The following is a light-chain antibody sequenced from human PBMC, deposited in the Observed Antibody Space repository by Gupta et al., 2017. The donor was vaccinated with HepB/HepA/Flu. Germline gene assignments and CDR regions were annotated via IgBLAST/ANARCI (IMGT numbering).Light chain of an antibody. CDR1: QSVRFS. Sequence: DIQMTQSPSTLSASVGDRVTLSCRTSQSVRFSLAWYQQKPEKAPRLLIYKASNLQSGVSSRFSGSGSETEFTLTINSLQPDDFATYFCQQDNTFPWTFGQGTKVHIK. J-gene: IGKJ1*01. V-gene: IGKV1-5*03. CDR3: QQDNTFPWT. CDR2: KAS.